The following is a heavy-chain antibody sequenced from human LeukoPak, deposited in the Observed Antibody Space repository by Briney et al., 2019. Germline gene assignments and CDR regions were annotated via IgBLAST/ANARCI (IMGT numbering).Heavy chain of an antibody. Sequence: GASVKVSCKASGGTFSSYAISWVRQAPGQGLEWMGGIIPIFGTANYAQKFQGRVTITTDESTSTAYMELSSLRSEDTAVYYCAMGYSYGSVCRAAAGGCWFDPWGQGTLVTVSS. CDR2: IIPIFGTA. D-gene: IGHD5-18*01. CDR1: GGTFSSYA. CDR3: AMGYSYGSVCRAAAGGCWFDP. J-gene: IGHJ5*02. V-gene: IGHV1-69*05.